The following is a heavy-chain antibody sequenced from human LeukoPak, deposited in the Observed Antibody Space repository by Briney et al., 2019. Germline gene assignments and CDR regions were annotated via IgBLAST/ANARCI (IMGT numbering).Heavy chain of an antibody. CDR3: ARDRGGSSGWLYNNWFDP. J-gene: IGHJ5*02. CDR1: GFTFSSYA. D-gene: IGHD6-19*01. V-gene: IGHV3-64*01. CDR2: ISSNGGST. Sequence: GGSLRLSCAASGFTFSSYAMHWVRQAPGKGLEYVSAISSNGGSTYYANSVKGRFTISRDNSKNTLYLQMGSLRAEDMAVYYCARDRGGSSGWLYNNWFDPWGQGTLVTVSS.